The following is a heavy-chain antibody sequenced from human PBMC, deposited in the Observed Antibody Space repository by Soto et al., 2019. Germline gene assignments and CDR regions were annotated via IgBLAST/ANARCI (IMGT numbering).Heavy chain of an antibody. CDR1: GFTFSKYS. Sequence: GRSLRLSCAASGFTFSKYSMNWVRQAPGKGLEWILYISSSSSTIWNADSVKGRFTISRDNAKNSLYLQMNSLRVEDTAVYYCARDLRMVRGVIDYYYYGMDVWGRGTTVTVSS. CDR2: ISSSSSTI. J-gene: IGHJ6*02. V-gene: IGHV3-48*01. D-gene: IGHD3-10*01. CDR3: ARDLRMVRGVIDYYYYGMDV.